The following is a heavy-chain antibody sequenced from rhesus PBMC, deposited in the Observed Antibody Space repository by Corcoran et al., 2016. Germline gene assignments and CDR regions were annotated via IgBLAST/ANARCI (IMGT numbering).Heavy chain of an antibody. Sequence: QVQLVQSGAEVKKPGSSVKVSCKASGYTFTDYYMHWVRPAPGQGLEWMRHTNPNTGGTHYTQQFKGRVTMTRATSPSTAYMELSSLRSEDTAVYYCARDSRHPYGLDSWGQGVVVTVSS. J-gene: IGHJ6*01. D-gene: IGHD2-39*01. CDR1: GYTFTDYY. CDR3: ARDSRHPYGLDS. V-gene: IGHV1-138*01. CDR2: TNPNTGGT.